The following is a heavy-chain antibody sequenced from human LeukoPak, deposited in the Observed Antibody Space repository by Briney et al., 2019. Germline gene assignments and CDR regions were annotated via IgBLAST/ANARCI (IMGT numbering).Heavy chain of an antibody. CDR1: GGSISSYY. Sequence: SETLSLTCTVSGGSISSYYWSWIRQPPGKGLEWIGYIYYSGSTNYNPSLKSRVTISVDTSKNQFSLKLSSVTAADTAVYYCASSAPNKRVATILPFDYWGQGTLVTVSS. D-gene: IGHD5-12*01. V-gene: IGHV4-59*12. J-gene: IGHJ4*02. CDR3: ASSAPNKRVATILPFDY. CDR2: IYYSGST.